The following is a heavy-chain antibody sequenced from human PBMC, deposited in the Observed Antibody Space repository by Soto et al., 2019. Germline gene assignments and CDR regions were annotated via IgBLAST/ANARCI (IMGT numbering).Heavy chain of an antibody. CDR2: INHSGST. CDR1: GGSFSGYY. Sequence: SETLSLTCAVYGGSFSGYYWSWIRQPPGKGLEWIGEINHSGSTNYNPSLKSRVTISVDTSKNQFSLKLSSVTAADTAVYYCATVHPITMVRGASYYFEYWGQGTPVTVSS. V-gene: IGHV4-34*01. D-gene: IGHD3-10*01. J-gene: IGHJ4*02. CDR3: ATVHPITMVRGASYYFEY.